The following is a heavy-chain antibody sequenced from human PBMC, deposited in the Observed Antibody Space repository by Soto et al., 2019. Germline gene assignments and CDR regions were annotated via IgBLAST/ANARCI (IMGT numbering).Heavy chain of an antibody. CDR2: IYYRRST. V-gene: IGHV4-39*02. J-gene: IGHJ4*02. Sequence: SEIMSLTCTLSSCSISSSSYYWGWFRQPPGKVLERIASIYYRRSTYYNPSLKIRVTISVDSSKNHFSLKLSSVTAVDTAVYYCARDHPHSYGVYYFDYWGQGTPVTVS. CDR1: SCSISSSSYY. CDR3: ARDHPHSYGVYYFDY. D-gene: IGHD5-18*01.